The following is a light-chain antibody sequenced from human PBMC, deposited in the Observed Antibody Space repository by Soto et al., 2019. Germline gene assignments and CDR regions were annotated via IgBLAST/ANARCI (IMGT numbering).Light chain of an antibody. Sequence: DIQMTQSPSTLSASVGDRVTITCRASQNINRWLAWYQQKPGKAPKLLIYKASNLESGVPSRFSGSGSGTEFTLTISSLQPDDFATYYCQQYHSFSYTFGQGTKLEFK. V-gene: IGKV1-5*03. CDR2: KAS. CDR3: QQYHSFSYT. CDR1: QNINRW. J-gene: IGKJ2*01.